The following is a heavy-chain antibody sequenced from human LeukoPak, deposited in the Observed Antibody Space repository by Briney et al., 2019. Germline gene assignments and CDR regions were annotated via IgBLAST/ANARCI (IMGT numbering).Heavy chain of an antibody. Sequence: SETLSLTCAVSGGSISSGGYSWSWIRQPPGKGLEWIGYIYHSGSTYYNPSHKSRVTISVDRSKNQFSLKLSSVTAADTAVYYCARVDVVATAAFDYWGQGTLVTVSS. CDR2: IYHSGST. J-gene: IGHJ4*02. CDR1: GGSISSGGYS. D-gene: IGHD5-12*01. CDR3: ARVDVVATAAFDY. V-gene: IGHV4-30-2*01.